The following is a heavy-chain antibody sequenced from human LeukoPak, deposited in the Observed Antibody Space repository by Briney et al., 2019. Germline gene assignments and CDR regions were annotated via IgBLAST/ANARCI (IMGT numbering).Heavy chain of an antibody. CDR2: IWYDGVNK. J-gene: IGHJ4*02. V-gene: IGHV3-33*01. CDR3: AREGIVATIDY. Sequence: GRSLRLSCAASGFSFSNYGMHWVRQAPGKGLEWVAVIWYDGVNKYYADSVKGQFTISRDMPKNTLYLQMNSLRAEDTAVYYCAREGIVATIDYWGQGTLVTVSS. CDR1: GFSFSNYG. D-gene: IGHD5-12*01.